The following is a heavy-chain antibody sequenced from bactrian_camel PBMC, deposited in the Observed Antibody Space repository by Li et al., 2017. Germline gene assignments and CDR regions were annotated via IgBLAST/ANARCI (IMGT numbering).Heavy chain of an antibody. CDR1: GFTFSSLW. V-gene: IGHV3S1*01. CDR2: INPGGVST. D-gene: IGHD2*01. J-gene: IGHJ4*01. CDR3: ANVLEICGGGYCSTAMGLREDY. Sequence: QVQLVESGGDLVQPGGSLRLSCAASGFTFSSLWMHWVRQVPGKGLEWVSTINPGGVSTYYADSLKGRFSISRDNAKNTLYLRLGSLITEDTARYYYANVLEICGGGYCSTAMGLREDYWGPGTQVTVS.